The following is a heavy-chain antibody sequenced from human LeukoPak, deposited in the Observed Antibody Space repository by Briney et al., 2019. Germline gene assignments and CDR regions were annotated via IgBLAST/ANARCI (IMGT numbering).Heavy chain of an antibody. V-gene: IGHV3-23*01. Sequence: GGSLRLSCSASGFTFSTYAMSCVRQAPGQGLEWVSAITGTGDNTYYADSVKGRFTISRDNSKNTLYLQMDSLRAEDTAVYYCAGASSGYDAFDIWGQGTMVTVSS. CDR3: AGASSGYDAFDI. J-gene: IGHJ3*02. CDR2: ITGTGDNT. D-gene: IGHD3-22*01. CDR1: GFTFSTYA.